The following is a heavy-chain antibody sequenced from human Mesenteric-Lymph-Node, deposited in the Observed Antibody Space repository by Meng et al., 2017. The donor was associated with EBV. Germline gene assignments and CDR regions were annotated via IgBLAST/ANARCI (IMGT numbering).Heavy chain of an antibody. Sequence: HMGHAVAEVKKPGASVRVSCKASGYTFTSYGISWVRQAPGQGLEWMGWISTYNGNTNYAQKVQGRVTITRETSTSTAYMELRSLRSDDTAVYYCARGRRDYDSGSYPDFDYWGQGTLVTVSS. V-gene: IGHV1-18*01. D-gene: IGHD3-10*01. CDR2: ISTYNGNT. CDR1: GYTFTSYG. CDR3: ARGRRDYDSGSYPDFDY. J-gene: IGHJ4*02.